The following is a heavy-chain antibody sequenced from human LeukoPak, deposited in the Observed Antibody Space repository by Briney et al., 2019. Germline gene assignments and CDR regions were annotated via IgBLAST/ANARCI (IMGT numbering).Heavy chain of an antibody. CDR3: ARDRNSLFDY. CDR1: GFTFSSYV. J-gene: IGHJ4*02. CDR2: IYSGGST. V-gene: IGHV3-53*01. Sequence: PGGSLRLSCAASGFTFSSYVMNWVRQAPGKGLEWVSVIYSGGSTYYADSVKGRFTISRDNSKNTLYLQMNSLRAEDTAVYYCARDRNSLFDYWGQGTLVTVSS. D-gene: IGHD4-23*01.